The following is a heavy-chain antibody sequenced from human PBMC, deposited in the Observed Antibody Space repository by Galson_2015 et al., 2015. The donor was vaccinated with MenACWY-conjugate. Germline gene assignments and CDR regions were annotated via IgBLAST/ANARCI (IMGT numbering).Heavy chain of an antibody. D-gene: IGHD7-27*01. V-gene: IGHV4-59*08. CDR2: IRDTGSL. CDR1: CASLRSHH. Sequence: ENLSLTRTVSCASLRSHHWRWFRPPPREGLEWVAYIRDTGSLKDNPSLKSRVTMSADKSKNQFSLRLISVTAADTAVYYCARLPTWGSSFGYFDYWGQGILVAVSS. CDR3: ARLPTWGSSFGYFDY. J-gene: IGHJ4*02.